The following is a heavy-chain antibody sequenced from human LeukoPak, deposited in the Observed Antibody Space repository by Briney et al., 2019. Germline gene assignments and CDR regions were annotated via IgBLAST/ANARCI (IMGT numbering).Heavy chain of an antibody. CDR1: GYTFTGYY. Sequence: ASVKVSCKASGYTFTGYYMHWVRQAPGQGLEWMGRINPNSGGTNYAQKFQGRVTMTRDTSISTAYMELSRLRSDGTAVYYCASGTRSYYYYYMDVWGKGTTVTVSS. V-gene: IGHV1-2*06. D-gene: IGHD1-1*01. J-gene: IGHJ6*03. CDR3: ASGTRSYYYYYMDV. CDR2: INPNSGGT.